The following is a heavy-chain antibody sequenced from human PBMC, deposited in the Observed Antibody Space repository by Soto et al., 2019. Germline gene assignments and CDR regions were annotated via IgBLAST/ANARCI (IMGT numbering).Heavy chain of an antibody. Sequence: PSETLSLTCTVSGGSISSYYWSWIRQPPGKGLEWIGYIYYSGSTNYNPSLKSRVTISVDTSKNQFSLKLSSVTAADTAVYYCARQIGTNWLVPWGQGTLITVSS. CDR1: GGSISSYY. J-gene: IGHJ5*02. CDR3: ARQIGTNWLVP. D-gene: IGHD1-1*01. CDR2: IYYSGST. V-gene: IGHV4-59*01.